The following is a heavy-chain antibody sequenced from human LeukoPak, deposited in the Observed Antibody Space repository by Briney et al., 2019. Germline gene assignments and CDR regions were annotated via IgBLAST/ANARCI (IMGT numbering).Heavy chain of an antibody. CDR1: GGSISSGSYY. CDR2: IYTSGGT. CDR3: ARTRGSWLKYGMDV. J-gene: IGHJ6*02. Sequence: KTSETLSLTCTVSGGSISSGSYYWSWIRQPAGKGLEWIGRIYTSGGTYYNPSLKSRVTISVDTSKNQFSLKLTSVTAADTAMYYCARTRGSWLKYGMDVWGQGTTVTVSS. V-gene: IGHV4-61*02. D-gene: IGHD6-13*01.